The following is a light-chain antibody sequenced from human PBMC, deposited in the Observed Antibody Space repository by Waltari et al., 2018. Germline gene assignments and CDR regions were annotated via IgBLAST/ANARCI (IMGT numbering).Light chain of an antibody. V-gene: IGLV3-25*03. CDR3: HSADYRGAFRV. Sequence: SSELTQPPSVSVSPGQTARITCSGDALTKQFTYWYQQKPGQAPTLVIYKDTERRPGIPERFSGSSSGTTVTLTISGVQAEDESDYYCHSADYRGAFRVFGGGTKLIVV. J-gene: IGLJ2*01. CDR2: KDT. CDR1: ALTKQF.